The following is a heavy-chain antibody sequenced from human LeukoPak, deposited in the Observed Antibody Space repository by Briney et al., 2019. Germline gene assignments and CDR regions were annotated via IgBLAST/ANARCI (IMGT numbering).Heavy chain of an antibody. D-gene: IGHD6-19*01. V-gene: IGHV1-18*01. Sequence: ASVKVSCKASGYTFTSFGISWVRQAPGQGLEWMGWISAYNGNTNYAQKLQGRVTMTTDTSTSTAYMELSSLRSEDTAVYYCARGPRKQWLVWKVAFDYWGQGTLVTVSS. CDR2: ISAYNGNT. CDR3: ARGPRKQWLVWKVAFDY. J-gene: IGHJ4*02. CDR1: GYTFTSFG.